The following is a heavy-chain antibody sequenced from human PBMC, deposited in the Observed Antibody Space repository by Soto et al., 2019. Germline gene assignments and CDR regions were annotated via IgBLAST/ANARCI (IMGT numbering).Heavy chain of an antibody. D-gene: IGHD3-3*01. CDR2: IYYSGST. CDR1: GGSISGYY. CDR3: ARTYYDFWSGYWRWFDP. J-gene: IGHJ5*02. V-gene: IGHV4-59*01. Sequence: PSETLSLTCTVSGGSISGYYWSWIRQPPGKGLEWIGYIYYSGSTNYNPSLKSRVTISIDTSKNQFSVKLSSVTAADTAVYYCARTYYDFWSGYWRWFDPWGQGTLVTVSS.